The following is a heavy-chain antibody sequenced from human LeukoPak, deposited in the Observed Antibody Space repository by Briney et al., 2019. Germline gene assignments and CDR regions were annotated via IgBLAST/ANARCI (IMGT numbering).Heavy chain of an antibody. V-gene: IGHV3-23*01. J-gene: IGHJ4*02. CDR3: AKGESKDYLNYFDYLNYFDH. D-gene: IGHD2/OR15-2a*01. CDR2: INISGGST. CDR1: GFTFSNHA. Sequence: GGSLILSCAASGFTFSNHAMSWVRQAPGKGLEWASTINISGGSTFYADSVKGRFTISRDNSKNTLYLQMNSLRAEGTAVYYCAKGESKDYLNYFDYLNYFDHWGQGALVTVSS.